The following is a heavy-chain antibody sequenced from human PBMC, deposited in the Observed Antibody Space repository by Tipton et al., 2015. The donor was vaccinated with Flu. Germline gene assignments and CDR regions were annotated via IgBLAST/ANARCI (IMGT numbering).Heavy chain of an antibody. Sequence: TLSLTCTVSGGSMSDFFWTWIRQPAGKGLEWIGRKYASGGTMYNASLKSRVTMSIDTSKNEFSLKLTSVTAADTAVYYCARGSGSPTGLTFFLWGQGTLATVSS. CDR3: ARGSGSPTGLTFFL. D-gene: IGHD2/OR15-2a*01. V-gene: IGHV4-4*07. CDR1: GGSMSDFF. CDR2: KYASGGT. J-gene: IGHJ4*02.